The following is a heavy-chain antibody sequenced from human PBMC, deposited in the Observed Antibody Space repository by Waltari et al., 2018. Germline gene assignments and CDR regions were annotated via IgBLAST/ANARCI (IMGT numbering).Heavy chain of an antibody. J-gene: IGHJ6*02. CDR3: ARGWNDYGEVYYYYGMDV. CDR2: MNPNRGNT. Sequence: QVQLVQSGAEVKKPGASVKVSCKASGYTFTSYDINWVRQATGQGLEWMGWMNPNRGNTGYAQKFQGRVTMTRNTSISTAYMELSSLRSEDTAVYYCARGWNDYGEVYYYYGMDVWGQGTTVTVSS. CDR1: GYTFTSYD. D-gene: IGHD4-17*01. V-gene: IGHV1-8*02.